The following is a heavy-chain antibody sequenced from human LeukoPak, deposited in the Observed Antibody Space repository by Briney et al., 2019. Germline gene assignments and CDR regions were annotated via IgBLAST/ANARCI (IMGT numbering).Heavy chain of an antibody. CDR1: GGSISTYY. J-gene: IGHJ3*02. V-gene: IGHV4-59*08. CDR3: ARHPYSDGFDI. D-gene: IGHD1-1*01. Sequence: PSETLSLTCTVSGGSISTYYWSWIRQPPGKGLEWIAYVYYSGHTSYNPSLKGRVTISVGTSKNQISLKLNSVTAADTAVYYCARHPYSDGFDIWGQGTMVTVSS. CDR2: VYYSGHT.